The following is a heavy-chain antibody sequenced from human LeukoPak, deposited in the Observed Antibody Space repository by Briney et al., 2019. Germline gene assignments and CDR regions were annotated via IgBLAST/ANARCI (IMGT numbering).Heavy chain of an antibody. J-gene: IGHJ4*02. D-gene: IGHD3-10*01. V-gene: IGHV3-30*18. CDR3: AKDHRPIRGVNPFDY. CDR1: GFTFSSYG. Sequence: GGSLRLSCAAPGFTFSSYGMHWVRQAPGKGLEWVAVISYDGSNKYYADSVKGRFTISRDNSKNTLYLQMNSLRAEDTAVYYCAKDHRPIRGVNPFDYWGQGTLVTVSS. CDR2: ISYDGSNK.